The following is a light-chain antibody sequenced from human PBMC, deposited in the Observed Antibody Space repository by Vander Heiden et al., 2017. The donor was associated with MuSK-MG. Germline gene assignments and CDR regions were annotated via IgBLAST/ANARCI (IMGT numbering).Light chain of an antibody. J-gene: IGLJ1*01. Sequence: QSALTQPAAVSGSPGQSITISCNGTSSDVGGYNDVSWYQQHPGKAPKLVVYEVSNRPSGVSNRFSGSKSGNTASLTISGLQAEDEADYYCSSYTSSSARVFGTGTKVTVL. CDR1: SSDVGGYND. CDR2: EVS. CDR3: SSYTSSSARV. V-gene: IGLV2-14*01.